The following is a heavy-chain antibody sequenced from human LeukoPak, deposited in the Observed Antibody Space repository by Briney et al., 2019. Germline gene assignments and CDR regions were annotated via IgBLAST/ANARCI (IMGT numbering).Heavy chain of an antibody. CDR3: ARYYCSGVCYNFDY. V-gene: IGHV4-59*08. CDR2: IFHSGST. CDR1: GGSISGYV. J-gene: IGHJ4*02. Sequence: SETLSLTCSVSGGSISGYVWSWIRQPPGKGLEWIGYIFHSGSTNYYPSLKSRVTISVDTSKNQFSLKLSSVTAADTAVYYCARYYCSGVCYNFDYWGQGTLVTVSS. D-gene: IGHD2-21*02.